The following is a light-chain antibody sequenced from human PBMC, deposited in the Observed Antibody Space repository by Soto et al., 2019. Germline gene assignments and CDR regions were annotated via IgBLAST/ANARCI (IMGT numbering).Light chain of an antibody. J-gene: IGKJ5*01. CDR3: QQYYNWPPRIT. V-gene: IGKV3-15*01. Sequence: EIVVTQSPATLSVSPGERATLSCSSSQSVSSNFAWYQQKPGQAPRLLIYGASTRASGLPARFSGSGSGTEFTLTISSLQSEDFAVYYCQQYYNWPPRITFGQGTRWRL. CDR1: QSVSSN. CDR2: GAS.